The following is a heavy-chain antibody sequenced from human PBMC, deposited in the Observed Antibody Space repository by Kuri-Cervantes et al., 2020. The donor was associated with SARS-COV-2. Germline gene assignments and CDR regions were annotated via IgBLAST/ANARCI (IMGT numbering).Heavy chain of an antibody. CDR1: GFTFGDYA. Sequence: GESLKISCTASGFTFGDYAMSWVRQAPGKGLEWVSAISGSGGSTYYADSVKGRFTISRDNSKNTLYLQMNSLRAEDTAVYYCAKLGSRRHYEDWGQGALVTVSS. D-gene: IGHD4-17*01. V-gene: IGHV3-23*01. CDR3: AKLGSRRHYED. CDR2: ISGSGGST. J-gene: IGHJ4*02.